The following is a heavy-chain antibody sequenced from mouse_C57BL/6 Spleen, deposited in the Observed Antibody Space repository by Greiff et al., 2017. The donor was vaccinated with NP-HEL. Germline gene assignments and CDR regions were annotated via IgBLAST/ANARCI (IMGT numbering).Heavy chain of an antibody. CDR3: ARYEVVATNFEV. V-gene: IGHV1-59*01. CDR2: IDPSDSYT. D-gene: IGHD1-1*01. J-gene: IGHJ1*03. CDR1: GYTFTSYW. Sequence: QVQLQQPGAELVRPGTSVKLSCKASGYTFTSYWMHWVKQRPGQGLEWIGVIDPSDSYTNYNQKFKGKATLTVDTSSSTAYMQLSSLTSEDSEVYYCARYEVVATNFEVWGTGTTVTVSS.